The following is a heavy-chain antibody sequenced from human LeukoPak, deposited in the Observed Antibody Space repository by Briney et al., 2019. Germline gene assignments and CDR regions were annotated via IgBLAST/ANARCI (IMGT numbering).Heavy chain of an antibody. CDR1: GFTFSSYA. CDR2: ISYDGSNK. Sequence: GGSLRLSCAAPGFTFSSYAMHWVRQAPGKGLEWVAVISYDGSNKYYADSVKGRFTISRDNSKNTLYLQMNSLRAEDTAVYYCARDQVAAGYVDWFDPWGQGTLVTVSS. V-gene: IGHV3-30-3*01. D-gene: IGHD2-15*01. CDR3: ARDQVAAGYVDWFDP. J-gene: IGHJ5*02.